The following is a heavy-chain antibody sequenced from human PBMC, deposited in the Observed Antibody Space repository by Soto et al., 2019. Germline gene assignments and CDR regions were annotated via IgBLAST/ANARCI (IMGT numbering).Heavy chain of an antibody. J-gene: IGHJ6*03. Sequence: SETLSLTCTVSGGSISSYYWSWIRQPPGKGLEWIGYIYYSGSTNYNPSLKSRVTISVDTSKNQFSLKLSSVTAADTAVYYCASSGYDPNNYYHYYYMDVWGKGTTVTVSS. V-gene: IGHV4-59*08. CDR2: IYYSGST. CDR1: GGSISSYY. CDR3: ASSGYDPNNYYHYYYMDV. D-gene: IGHD5-12*01.